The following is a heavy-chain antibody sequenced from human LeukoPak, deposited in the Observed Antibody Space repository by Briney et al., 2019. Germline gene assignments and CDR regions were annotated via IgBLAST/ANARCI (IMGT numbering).Heavy chain of an antibody. CDR2: IKQDGNEK. CDR3: ATRGSELELYYYYYYMDV. Sequence: GESLRLSCAASGFTFTTYWMSWVRQAPGKGLEWVANIKQDGNEKYYVDSVKGRFTISRDNAKNSLYLQMNSLRSEDTAVYYCATRGSELELYYYYYYMDVWGKGTTVTVSS. J-gene: IGHJ6*03. CDR1: GFTFTTYW. D-gene: IGHD1-7*01. V-gene: IGHV3-7*03.